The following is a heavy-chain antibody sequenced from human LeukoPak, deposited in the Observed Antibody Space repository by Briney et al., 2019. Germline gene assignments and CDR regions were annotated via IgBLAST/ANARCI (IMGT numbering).Heavy chain of an antibody. D-gene: IGHD2-21*02. CDR3: ARDSGGVVVTADAFDI. J-gene: IGHJ3*02. V-gene: IGHV1-69*04. Sequence: SVKVSFKASGGTFSSYAISWVRQAPGQGLEWMGRIIPILGIANYAQKFQGRVTITADKSTSTAYMELSSLRSEDTAVYYCARDSGGVVVTADAFDIWGQGTMVTVSS. CDR2: IIPILGIA. CDR1: GGTFSSYA.